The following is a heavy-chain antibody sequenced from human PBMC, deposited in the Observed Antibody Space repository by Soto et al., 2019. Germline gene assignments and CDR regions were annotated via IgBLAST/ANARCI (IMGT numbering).Heavy chain of an antibody. Sequence: GASVNCSVNASGCTFSSDAISWVRQAPGQVLDCIGGIIPIFGTANYAQNFQGRVTITAEESTSTAYMELSSLRSEDTAVYYCARMRVYCSSTSYYPTTKYWGQGTLVNASS. CDR2: IIPIFGTA. V-gene: IGHV1-69*13. CDR3: ARMRVYCSSTSYYPTTKY. J-gene: IGHJ4*02. D-gene: IGHD2-2*01. CDR1: GCTFSSDA.